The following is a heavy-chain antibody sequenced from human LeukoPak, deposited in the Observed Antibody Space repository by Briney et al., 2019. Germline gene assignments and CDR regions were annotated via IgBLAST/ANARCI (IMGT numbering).Heavy chain of an antibody. CDR3: ARDWFAVAAPSDYYYYGMDV. D-gene: IGHD2-15*01. Sequence: PGGSLRLSCAASGFTFSSYGMHWVRQAPGKGLEWVAFIRYDGSNKYYADSVKGRFTISRDNSKNTLYLQMNSLRAEDTAVYYCARDWFAVAAPSDYYYYGMDVWGQGTTVTVSS. J-gene: IGHJ6*02. CDR1: GFTFSSYG. CDR2: IRYDGSNK. V-gene: IGHV3-30*02.